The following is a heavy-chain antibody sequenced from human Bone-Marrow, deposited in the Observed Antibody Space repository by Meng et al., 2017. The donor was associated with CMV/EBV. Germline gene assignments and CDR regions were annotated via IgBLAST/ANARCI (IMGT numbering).Heavy chain of an antibody. J-gene: IGHJ4*02. CDR3: AIIAGRGYCSSTSCRVPFDY. Sequence: SRYSMNGVRQAPGKGLEWVSAISSSSSYIYYADSVKGRFTISRDNAKNSLYLQMNSLRAEDTAVYYCAIIAGRGYCSSTSCRVPFDYWGQGTLVTVSS. V-gene: IGHV3-21*01. D-gene: IGHD2-2*01. CDR2: ISSSSSYI. CDR1: SRYS.